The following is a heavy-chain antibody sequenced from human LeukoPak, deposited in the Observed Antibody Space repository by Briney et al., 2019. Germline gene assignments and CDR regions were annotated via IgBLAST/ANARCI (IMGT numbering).Heavy chain of an antibody. J-gene: IGHJ4*02. V-gene: IGHV3-7*01. Sequence: PGGSLRLSCAASGFTFSTYWMSWDRQAPGKGLEWVANIKQDGSEKYYVDSVKGRFTISRDNAKNSLYLQMNSLRAEDTAVYYCAREGYCSGGSCYSGPLGYWGQGTLVTVSS. CDR1: GFTFSTYW. D-gene: IGHD2-15*01. CDR3: AREGYCSGGSCYSGPLGY. CDR2: IKQDGSEK.